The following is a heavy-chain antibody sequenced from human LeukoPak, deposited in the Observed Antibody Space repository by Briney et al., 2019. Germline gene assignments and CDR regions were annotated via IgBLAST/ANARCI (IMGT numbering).Heavy chain of an antibody. CDR2: ISAYNGNT. Sequence: ASVKVSCKASGYTFTSYGISWVRQAPGQGLEWMGWISAYNGNTNYAQKLQGRVTMTTDTSTSTAYMELRSLRSDDTAVYYCARYVDIVATIQPGCAFDIWGQGTMVTVSS. CDR3: ARYVDIVATIQPGCAFDI. J-gene: IGHJ3*02. CDR1: GYTFTSYG. D-gene: IGHD5-12*01. V-gene: IGHV1-18*01.